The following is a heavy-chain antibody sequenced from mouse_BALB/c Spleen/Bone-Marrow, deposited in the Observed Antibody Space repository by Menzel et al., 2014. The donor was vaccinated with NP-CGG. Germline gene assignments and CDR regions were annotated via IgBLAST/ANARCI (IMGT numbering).Heavy chain of an antibody. CDR1: CFNIKDTY. Sequence: EVHLVESGAELVKPGASVKLSCTASCFNIKDTYLHWVKQRPEQGLEWIVRIDPANGNTKYDPKFQGKATITADTSSNTAYLQLSSLTSEDTAVYYCASYRYAWYFNVWGAGTTVTVSS. V-gene: IGHV14-3*02. CDR2: IDPANGNT. D-gene: IGHD2-14*01. CDR3: ASYRYAWYFNV. J-gene: IGHJ1*01.